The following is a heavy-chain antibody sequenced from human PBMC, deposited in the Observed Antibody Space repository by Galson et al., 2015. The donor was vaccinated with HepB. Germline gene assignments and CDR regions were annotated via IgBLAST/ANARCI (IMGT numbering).Heavy chain of an antibody. V-gene: IGHV3-23*01. Sequence: SLRLSCAASGFTFSSYWMHWVRQAPGKGLEWVSAISGSGGSTYYADSVKGRFTISRDNSKNTLYLQMNSLRAEDTAVYYCAKTPGRYSSYNNYYFDYWGQGTLVTVSS. CDR1: GFTFSSYW. CDR2: ISGSGGST. D-gene: IGHD6-6*01. CDR3: AKTPGRYSSYNNYYFDY. J-gene: IGHJ4*02.